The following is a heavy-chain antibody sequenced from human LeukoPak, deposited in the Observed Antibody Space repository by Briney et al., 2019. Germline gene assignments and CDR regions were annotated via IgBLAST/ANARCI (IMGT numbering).Heavy chain of an antibody. CDR1: GGSISSSNYY. D-gene: IGHD6-13*01. CDR2: INYSGRT. V-gene: IGHV4-61*05. Sequence: SETLSLTCTVSGGSISSSNYYWSWIRQPPGKGVEWIGYINYSGRTDYNPSLKGRVTISLDTSKNQFSLKLSSVTAADTAVFYCARTISGWYYFDYRGQGTLVTVSS. J-gene: IGHJ4*02. CDR3: ARTISGWYYFDY.